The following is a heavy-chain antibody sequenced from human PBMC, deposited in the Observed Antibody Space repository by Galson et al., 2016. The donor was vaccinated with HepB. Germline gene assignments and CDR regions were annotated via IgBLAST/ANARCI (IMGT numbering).Heavy chain of an antibody. J-gene: IGHJ4*02. V-gene: IGHV1-18*01. CDR2: ISTHSGTT. CDR3: LRDRERSLDC. D-gene: IGHD2-21*02. Sequence: SVKVSCKASGYTFTTYGITWVRQAPGQGLEWMGWISTHSGTTNHAQELQGRITMTTDTSASTAYIELANLRSDDTAIYYCLRDRERSLDCWGQGTLVSVSS. CDR1: GYTFTTYG.